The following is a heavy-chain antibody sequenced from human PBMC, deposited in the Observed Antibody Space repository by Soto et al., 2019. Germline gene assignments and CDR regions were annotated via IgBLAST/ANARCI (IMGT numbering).Heavy chain of an antibody. Sequence: VQLVESGGGLVHPGGSLRLSCAASGFTFSNYWMHWVRQAPGKGLVWVSRINSEGGSTAYADSVKGRFTISRDNAENTLFLQITSFRAEDMAVYSCTRAARCGEGICYDRRDAEFWGRGTVVPVSS. V-gene: IGHV3-74*01. CDR1: GFTFSNYW. CDR2: INSEGGST. D-gene: IGHD2-21*01. J-gene: IGHJ3*01. CDR3: TRAARCGEGICYDRRDAEF.